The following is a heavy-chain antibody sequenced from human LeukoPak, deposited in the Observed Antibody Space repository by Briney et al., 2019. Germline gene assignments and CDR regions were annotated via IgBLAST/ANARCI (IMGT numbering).Heavy chain of an antibody. J-gene: IGHJ3*02. CDR2: IYYSAST. D-gene: IGHD2-2*01. CDR1: GGSISSGDYY. V-gene: IGHV4-30-4*08. CDR3: ARVIVVVPAAKVYDAFDI. Sequence: SETLSFTCTVSGGSISSGDYYWSWIRQPPGKGLEWIVYIYYSASTYYNPSLKSRVTISVYTSKNQFSLKLSSVTAADTAVYYCARVIVVVPAAKVYDAFDIWGQGTMVTVSS.